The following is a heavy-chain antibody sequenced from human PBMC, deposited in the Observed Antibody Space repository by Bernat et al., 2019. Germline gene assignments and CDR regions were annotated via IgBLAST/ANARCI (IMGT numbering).Heavy chain of an antibody. CDR2: ISYDGSNK. V-gene: IGHV3-30*04. J-gene: IGHJ2*01. D-gene: IGHD3-16*02. Sequence: VQLLESGGGLVQPGGSLRLSCAASGFTFSSYAMSWVRQAPGKGLEWVAVISYDGSNKYYADSVKGRFTISRDNSKNTLYLQMNSLRAEDTAVYYCARDTHYYDYIWGSYRYHWYFDLWGRGTLVTVSS. CDR3: ARDTHYYDYIWGSYRYHWYFDL. CDR1: GFTFSSYA.